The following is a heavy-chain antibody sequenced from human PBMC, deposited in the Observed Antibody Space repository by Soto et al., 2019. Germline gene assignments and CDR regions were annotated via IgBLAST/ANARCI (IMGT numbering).Heavy chain of an antibody. CDR1: GYTFTSYY. J-gene: IGHJ6*02. Sequence: QVQLVQSGAEVKKPGASVKVSCKASGYTFTSYYMHWVRQAPGQGLEWMGIINPSGTTTDYAQKLQGRVTMTRDTSTSTYYMELSSLRSEDTAVYYYARPQIASHYYYGMDVWGQGTTVTVSS. V-gene: IGHV1-46*01. CDR3: ARPQIASHYYYGMDV. CDR2: INPSGTTT. D-gene: IGHD2-2*01.